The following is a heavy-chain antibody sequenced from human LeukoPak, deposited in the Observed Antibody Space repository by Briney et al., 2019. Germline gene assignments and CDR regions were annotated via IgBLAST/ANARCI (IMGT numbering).Heavy chain of an antibody. V-gene: IGHV4-4*09. CDR2: IYTSGST. D-gene: IGHD1-26*01. CDR3: ARRRYSGSYSDY. Sequence: SETLSLTCTVSGGSISSYYWSWIRQPPGKGLEWIGYIYTSGSTNYNPSLKSRVTTSVDTSKNQFSLKLSSVTAADTAVYYCARRRYSGSYSDYWGQGTLVTVSS. J-gene: IGHJ4*02. CDR1: GGSISSYY.